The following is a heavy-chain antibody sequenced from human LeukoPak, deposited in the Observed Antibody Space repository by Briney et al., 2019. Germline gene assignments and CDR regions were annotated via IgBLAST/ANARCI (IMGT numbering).Heavy chain of an antibody. J-gene: IGHJ4*02. D-gene: IGHD1-7*01. CDR2: ISGNGAGT. Sequence: QPGGSLRLSCTPSGFTFSSHAMSWVRQAPGKGLEWVSGISGNGAGTYYGDSVKGRFTISRDNSKNTLYLQMNSLRAEDTAVYYCANKRDWNFYFDYWGQGTLVTVSS. CDR1: GFTFSSHA. CDR3: ANKRDWNFYFDY. V-gene: IGHV3-23*01.